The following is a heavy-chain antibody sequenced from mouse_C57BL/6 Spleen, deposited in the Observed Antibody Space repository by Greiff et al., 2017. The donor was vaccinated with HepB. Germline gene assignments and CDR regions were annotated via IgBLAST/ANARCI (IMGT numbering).Heavy chain of an antibody. D-gene: IGHD2-12*01. CDR2: IEPEDGDT. CDR1: GFNIKDYY. V-gene: IGHV14-1*01. J-gene: IGHJ4*01. CDR3: TTYDPSYAMDY. Sequence: VQLQQSGAELVRPGASVKLSCTASGFNIKDYYMHWVKQRPEQGLEWIGRIEPEDGDTAYDPKFQCKATMTADTSSNTAYLLLSSLTSEDTDVYYCTTYDPSYAMDYWGQVTSVTVSS.